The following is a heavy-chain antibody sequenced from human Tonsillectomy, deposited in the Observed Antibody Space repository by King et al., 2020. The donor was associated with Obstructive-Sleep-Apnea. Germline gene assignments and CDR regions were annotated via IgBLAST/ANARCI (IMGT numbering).Heavy chain of an antibody. CDR3: TRRSEAAASGMDV. D-gene: IGHD6-13*01. J-gene: IGHJ6*02. CDR1: GFSFSCSA. Sequence: VQLVESGGGLVQPGGSLKLSCAASGFSFSCSAIHWVRQASGKGLEWVGRIRSNPNSYATVYSASGKGRFTSSRDESQNTAYLQMNSLKTEDTAVYYCTRRSEAAASGMDVWGQGTTVTVSS. V-gene: IGHV3-73*01. CDR2: IRSNPNSYAT.